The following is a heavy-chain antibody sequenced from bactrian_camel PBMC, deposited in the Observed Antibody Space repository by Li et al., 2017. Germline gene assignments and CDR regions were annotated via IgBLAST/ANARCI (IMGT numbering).Heavy chain of an antibody. CDR1: EYDVTINC. CDR2: IEADGTT. V-gene: IGHV3S53*01. J-gene: IGHJ4*01. D-gene: IGHD6*01. Sequence: HVQLVESGGGSVQAGGSLRLPCSLSEYDVTINCMAWFRQAPRKKREGVASIEADGTTKYANSVRGRFTISKDAARNILFLQMDSLKSDDSAVYYCAAAHRPPWGGTWSSLSSLEYVYWGEGTQVTVS. CDR3: AAAHRPPWGGTWSSLSSLEYVY.